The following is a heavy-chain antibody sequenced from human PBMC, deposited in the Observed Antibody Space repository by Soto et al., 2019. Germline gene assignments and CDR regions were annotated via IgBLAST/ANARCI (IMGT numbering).Heavy chain of an antibody. V-gene: IGHV4-61*01. Sequence: PSETLSLTCTVSGGSVSSGSYYWSWIRQPPGKGLEWIGYIYYSGSTNYNPSLKSRVTISVDTSKNQFSLKLSPVTAADTAVYYCAGLGDYYDSSGYYSPLDYWGQGTLVTVSS. D-gene: IGHD3-22*01. CDR2: IYYSGST. J-gene: IGHJ4*02. CDR1: GGSVSSGSYY. CDR3: AGLGDYYDSSGYYSPLDY.